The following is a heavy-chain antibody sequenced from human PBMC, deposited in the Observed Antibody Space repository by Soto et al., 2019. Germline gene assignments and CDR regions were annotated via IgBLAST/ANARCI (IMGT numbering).Heavy chain of an antibody. CDR3: ARDPSDLWEPDQYFPH. V-gene: IGHV3-21*01. D-gene: IGHD1-26*01. CDR2: ISSSSRHI. J-gene: IGHJ1*01. Sequence: EVQLVESGGGLVKPGGSLTLSCAASGFTFSSYSMNWVRQAPGKGLEWVSSISSSSRHIYYADPVKGRFTISRDNAKNSLYLQMNSLRAEDTAMYFCARDPSDLWEPDQYFPHWGQGTLVAVSS. CDR1: GFTFSSYS.